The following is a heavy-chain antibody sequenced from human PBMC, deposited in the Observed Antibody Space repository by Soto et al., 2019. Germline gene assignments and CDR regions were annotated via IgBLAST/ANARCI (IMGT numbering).Heavy chain of an antibody. Sequence: ASVKVSCKASGYTFTSYDISWVRQAPGQGLEWMGWISAYNGNTNYAQKLQGRVTMTTDTSTSTAYMELRSLRSDDTAVYYCTLAPPGYSYGGFEEGGQGTLLTVSS. CDR1: GYTFTSYD. V-gene: IGHV1-18*01. D-gene: IGHD5-18*01. CDR3: TLAPPGYSYGGFEE. CDR2: ISAYNGNT. J-gene: IGHJ4*01.